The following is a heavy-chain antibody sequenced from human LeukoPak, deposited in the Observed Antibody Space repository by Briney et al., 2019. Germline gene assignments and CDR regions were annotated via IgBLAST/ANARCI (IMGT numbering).Heavy chain of an antibody. CDR2: IWYDGSNK. CDR1: GFTFSNYG. CDR3: VRVAVAGNLNNWFDP. V-gene: IGHV3-33*01. Sequence: GRSLRLSCGASGFTFSNYGMHWVRQAPGKGLEWVAGIWYDGSNKYYADSVKGRFTISRDNSKNTLYLQMNSLRAEDTAVYYCVRVAVAGNLNNWFDPWGQGTLVTVSS. J-gene: IGHJ5*02. D-gene: IGHD6-19*01.